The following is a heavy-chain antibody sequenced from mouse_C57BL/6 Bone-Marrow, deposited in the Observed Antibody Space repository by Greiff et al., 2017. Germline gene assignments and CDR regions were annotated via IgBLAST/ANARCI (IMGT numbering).Heavy chain of an antibody. CDR3: TRGKLGFDY. CDR1: GYTFTDYE. V-gene: IGHV1-15*01. D-gene: IGHD4-1*01. J-gene: IGHJ2*01. Sequence: QVQLKQSGAELVRPGASVTLSCKASGYTFTDYEMHWVKQTPVHGLEWIGAIDPETGGTAYNQKFKGKAILTADKSSSTAYMELRSLTSEDSAVYYCTRGKLGFDYWGQGTTLTVSS. CDR2: IDPETGGT.